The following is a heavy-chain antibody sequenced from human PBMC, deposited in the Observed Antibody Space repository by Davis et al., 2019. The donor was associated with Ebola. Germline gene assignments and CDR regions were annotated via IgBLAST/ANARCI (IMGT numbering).Heavy chain of an antibody. J-gene: IGHJ3*02. CDR1: GFIFSRYV. CDR3: AKDTSNIWLDI. Sequence: GESLKISCAASGFIFSRYVMNWVRQAPGKGLEWVSTLGTSADTYYADSVKGRFTISRDNSKNTLYLQMNGLRVEDTAIYYCAKDTSNIWLDIWGQGTMVTVSS. V-gene: IGHV3-23*01. D-gene: IGHD3-9*01. CDR2: LGTSADT.